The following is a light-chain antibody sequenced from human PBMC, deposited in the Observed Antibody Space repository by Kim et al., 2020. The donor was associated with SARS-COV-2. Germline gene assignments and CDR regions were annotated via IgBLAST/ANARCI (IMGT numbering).Light chain of an antibody. CDR2: ATS. CDR3: QQSYSAPYT. Sequence: DIQMTQSPSSLSASVGDRVTITCRASQSISNFLNWYQQKPGKAPKLLIYATSSLQSGVPSRFSGSASGTDFTLTITSLQPEDFATYFCQQSYSAPYTFGQGTKLEI. V-gene: IGKV1-39*01. J-gene: IGKJ2*01. CDR1: QSISNF.